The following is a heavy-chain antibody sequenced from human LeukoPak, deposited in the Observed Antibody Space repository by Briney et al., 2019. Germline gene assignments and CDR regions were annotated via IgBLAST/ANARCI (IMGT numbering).Heavy chain of an antibody. CDR2: IDPSDSYT. J-gene: IGHJ4*02. V-gene: IGHV5-10-1*01. CDR3: ARPYDSSGYYYRF. Sequence: GESLQISCKGSGYIFTSYWVSWVRQLPGKGLEWMGRIDPSDSYTNYSPSFQGHVTISADKSISTAYLQWSSLKASDTAMYYCARPYDSSGYYYRFWGQGTLVTVSS. CDR1: GYIFTSYW. D-gene: IGHD3-22*01.